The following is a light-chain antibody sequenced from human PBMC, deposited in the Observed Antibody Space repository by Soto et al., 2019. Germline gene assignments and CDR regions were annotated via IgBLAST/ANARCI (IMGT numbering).Light chain of an antibody. J-gene: IGKJ1*01. CDR3: QQSYTSWWT. CDR1: QGISSY. CDR2: AAS. Sequence: IQLTQSPSSLSASLGDRVTITCRASQGISSYLAWYQQKPGKAPKLLIYAASTLQSGVPSRFSGSGSGTDFTLTISSLQPEDFATYYCQQSYTSWWTFGQGTKVDIK. V-gene: IGKV1-39*01.